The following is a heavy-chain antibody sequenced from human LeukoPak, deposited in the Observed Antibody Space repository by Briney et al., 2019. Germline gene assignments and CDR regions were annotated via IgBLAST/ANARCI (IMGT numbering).Heavy chain of an antibody. CDR3: ARQICGGDCAFDY. D-gene: IGHD2-21*02. V-gene: IGHV4-39*01. J-gene: IGHJ4*02. Sequence: PSETLSLTCTVSGGSISSSSYYWGWIRQPPGKGLEWIGSIYYSGSTYYNPSLKGRVTISVDTSKNQFSLKLSSVTAADTAVYYCARQICGGDCAFDYWGQGTLVTVSS. CDR2: IYYSGST. CDR1: GGSISSSSYY.